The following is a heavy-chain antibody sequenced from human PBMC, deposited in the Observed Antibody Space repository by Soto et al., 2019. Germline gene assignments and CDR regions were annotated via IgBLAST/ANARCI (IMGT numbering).Heavy chain of an antibody. CDR1: GFTFSSYA. D-gene: IGHD5-18*01. Sequence: QVQLVESGGGVVQPGRSLRLSCAASGFTFSSYAMHWVRQAPGKGLEWVAVISYDGSNKYYAHSVKGRFTISRDNSKNTQYLQMNSLRAEDTAVYYCARRRGYLYGHHVDYWGQGTLVTVCS. J-gene: IGHJ4*02. CDR2: ISYDGSNK. CDR3: ARRRGYLYGHHVDY. V-gene: IGHV3-30-3*01.